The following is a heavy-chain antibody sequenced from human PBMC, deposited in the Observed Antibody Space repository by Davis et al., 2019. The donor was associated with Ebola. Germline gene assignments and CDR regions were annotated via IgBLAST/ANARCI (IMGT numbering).Heavy chain of an antibody. CDR2: ISSGGGAP. J-gene: IGHJ4*02. CDR3: ARDHGIVGATDLFDY. V-gene: IGHV3-23*01. D-gene: IGHD1-26*01. CDR1: GFTFSTYA. Sequence: GESLKISCAASGFTFSTYAMGWVRQAPGKGLEWVSDISSGGGAPYYADSVKGRFTTFRDNPKNTLYLQMNSLRAEDTAFFYCARDHGIVGATDLFDYWGQGALVTVSS.